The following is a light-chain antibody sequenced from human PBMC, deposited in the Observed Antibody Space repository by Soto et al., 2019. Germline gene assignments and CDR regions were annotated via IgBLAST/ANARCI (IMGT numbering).Light chain of an antibody. J-gene: IGKJ1*01. CDR1: QSISSSY. CDR2: GAS. CDR3: KQYSNTFWT. V-gene: IGKV3-20*01. Sequence: EIVLTQSPGTLSLSPGERTTLSCRASQSISSSYLAWYQQKPGQAPRLLVYGASSRATGIPDRFSGSGSGTDFTLTISRLEPEDFALYYCKQYSNTFWTLGQGTKVDIK.